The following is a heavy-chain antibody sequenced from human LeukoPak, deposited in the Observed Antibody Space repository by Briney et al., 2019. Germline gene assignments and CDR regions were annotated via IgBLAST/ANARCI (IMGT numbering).Heavy chain of an antibody. V-gene: IGHV4-39*07. CDR1: GGSISSSSYY. D-gene: IGHD3-10*01. CDR2: IYYSGST. J-gene: IGHJ4*02. Sequence: SETLSLTCTVSGGSISSSSYYWGWIRQPPGKGLEWIGSIYYSGSTYYNPSLKSRVTISVDTSKNQFSLKLSSVTAADTAVYYCARAGVRGVHYWGQGTLVTVSS. CDR3: ARAGVRGVHY.